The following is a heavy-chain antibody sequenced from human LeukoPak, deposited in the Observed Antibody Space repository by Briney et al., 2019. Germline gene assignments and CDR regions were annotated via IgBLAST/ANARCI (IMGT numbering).Heavy chain of an antibody. Sequence: SETLSLTCTVSGGSISSYYWSWIRQPPGKGLEWIGFIYTSGSTNYNPSLKSRVTISVDTSKNQFSLKLSSVTAADTAVYYCAGSYYSSSSVWFDPWGQGTLVTVSS. CDR3: AGSYYSSSSVWFDP. CDR2: IYTSGST. D-gene: IGHD6-6*01. CDR1: GGSISSYY. V-gene: IGHV4-4*09. J-gene: IGHJ5*02.